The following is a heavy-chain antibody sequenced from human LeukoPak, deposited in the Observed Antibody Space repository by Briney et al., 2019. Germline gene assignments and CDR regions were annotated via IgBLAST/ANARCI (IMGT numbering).Heavy chain of an antibody. D-gene: IGHD3-10*01. J-gene: IGHJ4*02. Sequence: PGGSLRLSCAASGFTFSSYVMRWVRQAPGKGLEWVAVTSYDGSNKYYADSVKGRFTISRDNSKNTLFLQMNSLRAEDTAVYFCAREVSGSGSLMIDCWGQGTLVIVSS. CDR2: TSYDGSNK. CDR3: AREVSGSGSLMIDC. V-gene: IGHV3-30*04. CDR1: GFTFSSYV.